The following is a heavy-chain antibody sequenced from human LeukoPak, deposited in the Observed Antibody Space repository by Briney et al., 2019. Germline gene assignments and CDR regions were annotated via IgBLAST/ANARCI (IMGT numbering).Heavy chain of an antibody. CDR1: AYSISSAYY. CDR2: IYHSGST. D-gene: IGHD4-17*01. V-gene: IGHV4-38-2*02. CDR3: ARGPLGDEFADAFDI. J-gene: IGHJ3*02. Sequence: PSETLSLTCTVSAYSISSAYYWGWIRQPPGKGLEWVGSIYHSGSTYYNPSLKSRVTISVDTSKNQFSLKLSSVTAADTAVYYCARGPLGDEFADAFDIWGQGTMVTVSS.